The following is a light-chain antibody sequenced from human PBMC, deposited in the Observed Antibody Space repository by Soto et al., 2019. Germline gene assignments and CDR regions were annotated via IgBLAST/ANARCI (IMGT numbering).Light chain of an antibody. V-gene: IGKV3-20*01. Sequence: EIVLTQSPGTLSLSPGERATLSCRASRSVSSRYFAWYQQRPGQAPRLLIYGTSNRATGIPDKFSGSGSGTDFTLTISRLEPEDFAVYFCHQYGYSPNTCGQGTKLEIK. CDR1: RSVSSRY. J-gene: IGKJ2*01. CDR2: GTS. CDR3: HQYGYSPNT.